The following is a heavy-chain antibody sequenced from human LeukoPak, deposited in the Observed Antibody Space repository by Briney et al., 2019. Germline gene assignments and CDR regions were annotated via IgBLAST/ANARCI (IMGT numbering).Heavy chain of an antibody. D-gene: IGHD3-16*01. J-gene: IGHJ4*02. CDR1: DDSISDYY. CDR3: TRGAGWLIDY. CDR2: FYNSGRS. Sequence: SETLSLTCTVSDDSISDYYRGWIRRPPGKGLEWIGYFYNSGRSTYNPSLKSRVTISADTSKSHFSLKLNSVTTADTAVYYCTRGAGWLIDYWGQGILFTVSS. V-gene: IGHV4-59*01.